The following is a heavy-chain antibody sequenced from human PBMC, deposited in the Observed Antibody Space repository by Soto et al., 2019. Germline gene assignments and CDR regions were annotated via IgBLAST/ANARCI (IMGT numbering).Heavy chain of an antibody. Sequence: PGGSLRLSCAASGFTFSSYWMSWVRQAPGKGLEWVANIKQDGSEKYYVDSVKGRFTISRDNAKNSLYLQMNSLRAEDTAVYYCARAINQGITISGVVILPWFDPWGQGTLVTVSS. J-gene: IGHJ5*02. CDR1: GFTFSSYW. D-gene: IGHD3-3*01. CDR3: ARAINQGITISGVVILPWFDP. CDR2: IKQDGSEK. V-gene: IGHV3-7*03.